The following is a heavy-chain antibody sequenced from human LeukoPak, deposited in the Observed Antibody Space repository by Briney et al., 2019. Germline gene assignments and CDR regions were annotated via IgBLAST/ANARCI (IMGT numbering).Heavy chain of an antibody. D-gene: IGHD6-13*01. J-gene: IGHJ5*02. CDR1: GGSISSSSYY. Sequence: PSETLSLTCTVSGGSISSSSYYWGWIRQPPGQGLEWIGSIYYSGSTYYNPSLKSRVTISVDTSKNQFSLKLSSVTAADTAVYYCARQVPYSSSWYVTPVDWFDPWGQGTLVTVSS. CDR3: ARQVPYSSSWYVTPVDWFDP. V-gene: IGHV4-39*01. CDR2: IYYSGST.